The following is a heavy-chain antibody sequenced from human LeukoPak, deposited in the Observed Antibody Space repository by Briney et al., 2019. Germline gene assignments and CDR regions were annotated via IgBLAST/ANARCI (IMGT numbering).Heavy chain of an antibody. Sequence: SETLPLTCTVSGGSISSYYWSWIRQPPGKGLEWIGYIYYSGSTNYNPSLKSRVTMSVDTSKNQFSLKLSSVTAADTAVYYCARSHHAKMVYYYYYMDVWGKGTTVTVSS. V-gene: IGHV4-59*01. CDR3: ARSHHAKMVYYYYYMDV. J-gene: IGHJ6*03. D-gene: IGHD2-8*01. CDR1: GGSISSYY. CDR2: IYYSGST.